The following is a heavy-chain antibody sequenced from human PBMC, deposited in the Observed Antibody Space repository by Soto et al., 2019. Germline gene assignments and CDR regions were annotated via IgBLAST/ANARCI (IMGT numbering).Heavy chain of an antibody. CDR3: AKVAGPSGYYPEY. CDR1: GFTFSSYA. Sequence: EVQLLESGGGLVQPGGSLRLSCAASGFTFSSYAMSWVRQAPGKGLEWASAISRGGDSTYYPDSVKGRFTISRDNSKNMLFLQMNSLRAEDTAVYYCAKVAGPSGYYPEYWGQGTLVTVSS. CDR2: ISRGGDST. D-gene: IGHD3-22*01. J-gene: IGHJ4*02. V-gene: IGHV3-23*01.